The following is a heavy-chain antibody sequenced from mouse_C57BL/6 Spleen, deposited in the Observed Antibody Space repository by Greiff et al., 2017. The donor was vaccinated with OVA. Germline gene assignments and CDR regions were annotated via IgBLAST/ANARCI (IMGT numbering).Heavy chain of an antibody. V-gene: IGHV1-59*01. D-gene: IGHD2-4*01. CDR2: IDPSDSYT. Sequence: QVQLQQPGAELVRPGTSVKLSCKASGYTFTSYWMHWVKQRPGQGLEWIGVIDPSDSYTNYNQKFKGKATLTVDTSSSTAYRQLSSLTSEDSAVYYCARGYDYDVWAMDYWGQGTSVTVSS. CDR1: GYTFTSYW. J-gene: IGHJ4*01. CDR3: ARGYDYDVWAMDY.